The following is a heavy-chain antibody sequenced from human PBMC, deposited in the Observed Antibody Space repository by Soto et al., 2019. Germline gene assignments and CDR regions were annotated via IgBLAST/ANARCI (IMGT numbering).Heavy chain of an antibody. V-gene: IGHV3-23*01. Sequence: PGGSLRLSFAAPWFTFCSYSLRWVPPGPGEGLEWVSAISGSGGSTYYADSVKGRFTISRDNSKNTLYLQMNSLRAEDTAVYYCAKDTATVVTGIYYGMDVWGQGTTVTVSS. J-gene: IGHJ6*02. D-gene: IGHD4-17*01. CDR3: AKDTATVVTGIYYGMDV. CDR2: ISGSGGST. CDR1: WFTFCSYS.